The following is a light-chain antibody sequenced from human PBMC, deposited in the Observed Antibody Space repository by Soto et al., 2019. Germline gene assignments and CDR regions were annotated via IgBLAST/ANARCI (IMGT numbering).Light chain of an antibody. CDR1: QSVSSDS. Sequence: EFVLTQSPGTLSLSPGERATLSCRASQSVSSDSLAWYQQKAGQAPRLVIYGASSRATGIPDRFSGSGSGSDFTLPISRLEPEDFAVYYCQQYGSSPYTFGQGTDVKIK. J-gene: IGKJ2*01. V-gene: IGKV3-20*01. CDR3: QQYGSSPYT. CDR2: GAS.